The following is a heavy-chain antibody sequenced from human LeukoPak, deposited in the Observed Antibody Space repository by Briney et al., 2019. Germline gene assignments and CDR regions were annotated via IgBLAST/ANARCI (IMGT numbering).Heavy chain of an antibody. CDR1: GGSMSSYY. J-gene: IGHJ6*02. CDR2: IYTSVST. CDR3: AMAGGGSGDGMDV. D-gene: IGHD3-10*01. Sequence: PSETLSLTCTVSGGSMSSYYWSWIRQPAGKGLECIGRIYTSVSTNYNPSLKSRVTMSVDTSKNQFSLKLSSETAADTAVYYCAMAGGGSGDGMDVWGQGTTVTVSS. V-gene: IGHV4-4*07.